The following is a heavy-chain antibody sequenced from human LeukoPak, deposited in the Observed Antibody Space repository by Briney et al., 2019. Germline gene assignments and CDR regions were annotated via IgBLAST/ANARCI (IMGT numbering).Heavy chain of an antibody. CDR1: GGSFSGYY. V-gene: IGHV4-34*01. CDR3: ARRTTVTIPFGY. CDR2: INHSGST. Sequence: PSETLSLTCAVYGGSFSGYYWSWIRQPPGKGLEWSGEINHSGSTNYNPPLKSRVTISVDKSKNQFSLKLSSVTVADTAVYYCARRTTVTIPFGYWGQGTLVTVSS. D-gene: IGHD4-11*01. J-gene: IGHJ4*02.